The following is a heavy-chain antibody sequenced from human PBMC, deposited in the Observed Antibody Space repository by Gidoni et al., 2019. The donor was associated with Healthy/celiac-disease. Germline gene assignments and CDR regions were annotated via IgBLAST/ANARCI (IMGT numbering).Heavy chain of an antibody. D-gene: IGHD2-8*01. V-gene: IGHV4-34*01. CDR2: INHSGST. CDR3: ARGGRDVLMVYADFDY. Sequence: QVQLQQWGAGLLKPSETLSLTCAVYGGSFSGYYWSWIRQPPGKGLEWIGEINHSGSTNYNPSLKSRVTISVDTSKNQFSLKLSSVTAADTAVYYCARGGRDVLMVYADFDYWGQGTLVTVSS. J-gene: IGHJ4*02. CDR1: GGSFSGYY.